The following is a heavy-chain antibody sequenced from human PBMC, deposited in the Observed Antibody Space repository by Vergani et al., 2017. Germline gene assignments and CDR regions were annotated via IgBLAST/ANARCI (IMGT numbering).Heavy chain of an antibody. J-gene: IGHJ4*02. CDR3: ASKRGACRAAYCHSYDF. D-gene: IGHD2-15*01. CDR1: GVSVISTDYH. CDR2: MDYSGST. Sequence: QVQLQESGPGLLKPSETLSLTCTVSGVSVISTDYHWGWIRQPPGKGLEWIGSMDYSGSTSYNPSLESRISISFETPKNQFSLRLTSVTAADTAVYYCASKRGACRAAYCHSYDFWGPGTLVGVSS. V-gene: IGHV4-39*01.